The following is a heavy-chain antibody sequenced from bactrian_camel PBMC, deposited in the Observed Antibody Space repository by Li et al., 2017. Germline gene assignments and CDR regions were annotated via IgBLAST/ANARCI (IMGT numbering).Heavy chain of an antibody. CDR1: AYRRSPYC. CDR2: ISSDGNT. J-gene: IGHJ4*01. D-gene: IGHD1*01. V-gene: IGHV3S53*01. CDR3: MKGGGDWCPDY. Sequence: HVQLVESGGGSVQTGGSLTLSCAAAAYRRSPYCMGWFRQAPGKEREGVAAISSDGNTNYADSVKGRFTISQVNGGDTLYLQMNNLQPEDTAKYYCMKGGGDWCPDYWGQGTQVTVS.